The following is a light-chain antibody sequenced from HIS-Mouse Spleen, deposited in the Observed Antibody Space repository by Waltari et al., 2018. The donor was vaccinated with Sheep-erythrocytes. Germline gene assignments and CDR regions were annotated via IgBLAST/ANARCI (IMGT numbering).Light chain of an antibody. CDR3: QQYYSTPPT. CDR1: QSGLYSSNNKNY. CDR2: WAA. Sequence: DIVMTQSPDSLAVSLGERATINRKSSQSGLYSSNNKNYLACYQQKPGQPPKLLIYWAATRESGVPDRFSGSASRTDFTLTISSLQAEDGAVYYCQQYYSTPPTFGQGTKVEIK. V-gene: IGKV4-1*01. J-gene: IGKJ1*01.